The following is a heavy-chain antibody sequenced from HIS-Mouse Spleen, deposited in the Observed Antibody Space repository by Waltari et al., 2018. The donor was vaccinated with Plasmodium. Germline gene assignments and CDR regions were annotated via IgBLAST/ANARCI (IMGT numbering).Heavy chain of an antibody. CDR1: GYTFPGYY. CDR2: INPNSGGT. V-gene: IGHV1-2*02. Sequence: QVQLVQSGAEVKKPGASVKVSCKASGYTFPGYYMHWVRQAPGQRLECMGWINPNSGGTNYAQKFQGRVTMTRDTSISTAYMELSRLRSDDTAVYYCARVLGYKAAAGTFVEYFQHWGQGTLVTVSS. J-gene: IGHJ1*01. D-gene: IGHD6-13*01. CDR3: ARVLGYKAAAGTFVEYFQH.